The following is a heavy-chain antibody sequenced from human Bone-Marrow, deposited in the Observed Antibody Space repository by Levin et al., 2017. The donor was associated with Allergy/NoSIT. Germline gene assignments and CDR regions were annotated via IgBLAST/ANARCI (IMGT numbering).Heavy chain of an antibody. CDR3: ARGRDAYKLGF. CDR1: GGSVSSGVYY. CDR2: IHPSGST. V-gene: IGHV4-31*03. D-gene: IGHD1-14*01. Sequence: SETLSLTCTVSGGSVSSGVYYWGWIRQHPGTGLECIGYIHPSGSTNYNPSLNSRVTMSVDMSKNQISLKMISVTAADTAVYYCARGRDAYKLGFWGQGTLVTVSS. J-gene: IGHJ4*02.